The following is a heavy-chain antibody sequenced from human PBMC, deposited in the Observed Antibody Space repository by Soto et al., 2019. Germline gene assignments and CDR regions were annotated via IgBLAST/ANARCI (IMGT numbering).Heavy chain of an antibody. CDR1: GYTFTSYG. V-gene: IGHV1-18*04. D-gene: IGHD3-3*01. CDR2: ISAYNGNT. CDR3: ARDQGPRFLEWFAWPYYYYYGMDV. J-gene: IGHJ6*02. Sequence: GASVKFSCKASGYTFTSYGISWVRQAPGQGLEWMGWISAYNGNTNYAQKLQGRVTMTTDTSTSTAYMELRSLRSDDTAVYYCARDQGPRFLEWFAWPYYYYYGMDVWGQGTTVTVSS.